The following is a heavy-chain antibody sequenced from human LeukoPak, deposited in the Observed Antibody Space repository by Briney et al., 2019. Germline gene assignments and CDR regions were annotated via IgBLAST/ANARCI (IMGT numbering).Heavy chain of an antibody. V-gene: IGHV1-2*02. CDR2: INPYTGGR. CDR1: GYTFTASY. D-gene: IGHD6-19*01. CDR3: ARDVGGGWTNNYFDP. Sequence: ASVKVSCKSSGYTFTASYIHWLRQPPGQGPESMGLINPYTGGRNYAEKFRDRVTMTSDTSNSTAYMELSSLRSDDTAIYYCARDVGGGWTNNYFDPWGQGTLVTVSS. J-gene: IGHJ5*02.